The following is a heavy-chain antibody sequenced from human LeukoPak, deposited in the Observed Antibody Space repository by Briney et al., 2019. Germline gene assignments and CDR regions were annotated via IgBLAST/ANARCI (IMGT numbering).Heavy chain of an antibody. D-gene: IGHD6-19*01. J-gene: IGHJ4*02. V-gene: IGHV4-34*01. CDR3: ARGQQWLVRFDY. Sequence: SETLSLTCAVYGGSFSGYYWSWIRQPPGKGLEWIGEINHSGSTNYNPSLKSRVTISVDTSKNQFSLELSSVTAADTAVYYCARGQQWLVRFDYWGQGTLVTVSS. CDR1: GGSFSGYY. CDR2: INHSGST.